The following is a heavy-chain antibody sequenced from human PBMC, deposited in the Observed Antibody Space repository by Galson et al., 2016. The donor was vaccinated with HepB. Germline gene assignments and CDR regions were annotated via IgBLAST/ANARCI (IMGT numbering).Heavy chain of an antibody. CDR1: GYTFTNHY. CDR2: MDTTTYKT. Sequence: SVKVSCKASGYTFTNHYINWVRQATGRGPEWMGWMDTTTYKTGYAQKFRGRFTMTKNTSLGTAYMELSSLRSGDTAVYYCARGHWNERDAFDVWGQGTMVTVSS. V-gene: IGHV1-8*01. J-gene: IGHJ3*01. D-gene: IGHD1-1*01. CDR3: ARGHWNERDAFDV.